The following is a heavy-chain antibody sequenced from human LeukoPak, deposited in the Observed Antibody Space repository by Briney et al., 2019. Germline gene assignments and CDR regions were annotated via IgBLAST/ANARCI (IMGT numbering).Heavy chain of an antibody. V-gene: IGHV3-30*02. Sequence: PGGSLRLSCAASGFTFSSYGMHWVRQAPGKGLEWVSFIRFDGSNKYYADSVKGRFTISRDSSKNTLYLQMNSLRTEDTALYYCAKDIHPDYYGSGGIDYWGQGTLVTVSS. D-gene: IGHD3-10*01. CDR2: IRFDGSNK. CDR1: GFTFSSYG. J-gene: IGHJ4*02. CDR3: AKDIHPDYYGSGGIDY.